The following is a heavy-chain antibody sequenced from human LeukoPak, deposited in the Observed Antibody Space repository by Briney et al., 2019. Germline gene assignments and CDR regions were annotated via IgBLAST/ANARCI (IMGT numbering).Heavy chain of an antibody. CDR1: GYTFTDFY. CDR2: INPNSGGT. J-gene: IGHJ6*03. Sequence: ASVKASCKASGYTFTDFYMQWVRQAPGQGLEWMGWINPNSGGTNYAQKFQGRVTMTRDTSISTAYMELSRLRSDDTAVYYCARGHGSYYYYMHVWGKGTTVTVSS. D-gene: IGHD3-10*01. CDR3: ARGHGSYYYYMHV. V-gene: IGHV1-2*02.